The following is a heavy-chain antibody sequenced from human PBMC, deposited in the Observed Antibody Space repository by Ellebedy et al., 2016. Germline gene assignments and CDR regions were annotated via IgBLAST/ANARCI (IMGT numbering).Heavy chain of an antibody. J-gene: IGHJ5*02. Sequence: SETLSLTXNVSGASISSGAYHWGWIRQPPGEEPECIGIIYYTGMTYYDPSLRRRATMSLDMSRNQLSLQVTSVTAADTAVYYCVGSRPVTVGGATRTFFDPWGPGTLVTVTS. D-gene: IGHD1-26*01. CDR2: IYYTGMT. CDR1: GASISSGAYH. V-gene: IGHV4-39*07. CDR3: VGSRPVTVGGATRTFFDP.